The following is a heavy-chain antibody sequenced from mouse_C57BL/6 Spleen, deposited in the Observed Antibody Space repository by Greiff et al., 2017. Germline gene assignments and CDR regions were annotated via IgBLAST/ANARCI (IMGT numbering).Heavy chain of an antibody. D-gene: IGHD1-1*01. CDR1: GYTFTDYN. Sequence: VQLKQSGPELVKPGASVKIPCKASGYTFTDYNMDWVKQSHGKSLEWIGDINPNNGGTIYNQKFKGKATLTVDKSSSTAYMELRSLTSEDTAVYYCARGSYYYGSPWFAYWGQGTLVTVSA. CDR3: ARGSYYYGSPWFAY. J-gene: IGHJ3*01. V-gene: IGHV1-18*01. CDR2: INPNNGGT.